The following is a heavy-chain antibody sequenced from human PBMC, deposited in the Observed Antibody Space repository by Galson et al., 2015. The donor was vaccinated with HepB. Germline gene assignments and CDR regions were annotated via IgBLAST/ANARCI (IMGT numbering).Heavy chain of an antibody. D-gene: IGHD3-9*01. CDR2: IRYDGSNK. Sequence: SLRLSCAASGFTFSSYGMHWVRQAPGKGLEWVAFIRYDGSNKYYADSVKGRFTISRDNSKNTLYLQMNSLRAEDTAVYYCARSYDILTGYSLGYWGQGTLVTVSS. CDR3: ARSYDILTGYSLGY. CDR1: GFTFSSYG. V-gene: IGHV3-33*01. J-gene: IGHJ4*02.